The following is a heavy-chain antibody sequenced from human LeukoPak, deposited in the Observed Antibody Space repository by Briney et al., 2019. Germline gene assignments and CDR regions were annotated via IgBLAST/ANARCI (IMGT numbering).Heavy chain of an antibody. CDR3: ARDPGNSYGWYYFDY. CDR1: GFTVSSNY. Sequence: GGSLRLSCAASGFTVSSNYMSWVRQAPGKGLDWVSVIYSGGRTYYADSVKGRFTISRDNSKNTLFLQMNSLRADDTAVYYCARDPGNSYGWYYFDYWGQGTLVTVSS. V-gene: IGHV3-53*01. J-gene: IGHJ4*02. D-gene: IGHD5-18*01. CDR2: IYSGGRT.